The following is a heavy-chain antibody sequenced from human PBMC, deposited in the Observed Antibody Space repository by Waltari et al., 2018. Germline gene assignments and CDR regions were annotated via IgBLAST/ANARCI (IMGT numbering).Heavy chain of an antibody. CDR2: INPKSGGT. D-gene: IGHD2-21*01. CDR3: ARRSCSGECYAPYIY. V-gene: IGHV1-2*04. Sequence: QVQLVQSGAEVTKPGASVKVSCKPSGYTFTDYHIHWVRKAPGQGLEWMGWINPKSGGTYYAQTFQGWVTMTTDTSTSTVYMELSSLKSDATAVYYCARRSCSGECYAPYIYWGQGTLVTVSS. CDR1: GYTFTDYH. J-gene: IGHJ4*02.